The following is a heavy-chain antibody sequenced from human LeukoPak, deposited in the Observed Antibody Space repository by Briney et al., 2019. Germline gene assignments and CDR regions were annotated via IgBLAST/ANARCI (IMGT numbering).Heavy chain of an antibody. CDR2: IYTSGST. J-gene: IGHJ4*02. V-gene: IGHV4-61*02. Sequence: SQTLSLTCTVSGGSISSGSYYWSWIRQPAGKGLEWIGRIYTSGSTNYNPSLKSRVTISVYTSKNQFSLKLSSVTAADTAVYYCARGSGSYYESWGQGTLVTVSS. CDR3: ARGSGSYYES. CDR1: GGSISSGSYY. D-gene: IGHD1-26*01.